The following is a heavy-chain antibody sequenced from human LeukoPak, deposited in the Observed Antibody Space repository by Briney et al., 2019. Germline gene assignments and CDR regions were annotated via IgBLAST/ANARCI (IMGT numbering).Heavy chain of an antibody. J-gene: IGHJ4*02. CDR1: GGSISSYY. CDR3: ARGGYFDWPLDY. V-gene: IGHV4-59*01. Sequence: PSETLSLTCTVSGGSISSYYWSWIRQPPGKGLEWIGYIYYSGSTNYNPSFKSRVTISVDTSENQFSLKLSSVTAADTAVYYCARGGYFDWPLDYWGQGTLVTVSS. CDR2: IYYSGST. D-gene: IGHD3-9*01.